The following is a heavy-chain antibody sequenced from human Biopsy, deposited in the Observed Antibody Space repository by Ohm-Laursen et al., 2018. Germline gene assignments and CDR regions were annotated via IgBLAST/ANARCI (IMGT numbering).Heavy chain of an antibody. CDR2: IYYSVMT. Sequence: SETLSLTCTVSGDSVTKYHWSWIRQPPGKGLEWIGHIYYSVMTNYNPSLQSRVSISVDTSRNQVSLTLSPVTAADTAVYYCARDSGILNYGNFKYYHYYGMDVWGQGAKVTVSS. CDR3: ARDSGILNYGNFKYYHYYGMDV. D-gene: IGHD4-11*01. CDR1: GDSVTKYH. J-gene: IGHJ6*02. V-gene: IGHV4-59*02.